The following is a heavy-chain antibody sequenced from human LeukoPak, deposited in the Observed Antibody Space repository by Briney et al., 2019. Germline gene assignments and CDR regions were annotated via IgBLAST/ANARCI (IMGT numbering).Heavy chain of an antibody. CDR3: AKIAVVPAANSYGDYFDY. CDR1: GFTFSSYS. D-gene: IGHD2-2*01. J-gene: IGHJ4*02. CDR2: IGSSSSTI. Sequence: GGSLRLSCAASGFTFSSYSMNWVRQAPGKGLEWVSYIGSSSSTIYYADSVKGRFTISRDNAKNSLYLQMNSLRAEDTAVYYCAKIAVVPAANSYGDYFDYWGQGTLVTVSS. V-gene: IGHV3-48*01.